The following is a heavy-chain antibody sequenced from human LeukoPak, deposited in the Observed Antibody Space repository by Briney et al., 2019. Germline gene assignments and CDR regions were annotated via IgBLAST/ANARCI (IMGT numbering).Heavy chain of an antibody. D-gene: IGHD3-22*01. Sequence: GGSLRLSCAACRFTFSNYNMNWVRQAPGKGLEWVSSIRSSSSYIYYAGSVKGRFTISRDNAKNSLYLQMNSLRAEDTAVYYCARVGPYYYASSGYYYADYWGQGTLVTVSS. CDR1: RFTFSNYN. CDR2: IRSSSSYI. V-gene: IGHV3-21*01. J-gene: IGHJ4*02. CDR3: ARVGPYYYASSGYYYADY.